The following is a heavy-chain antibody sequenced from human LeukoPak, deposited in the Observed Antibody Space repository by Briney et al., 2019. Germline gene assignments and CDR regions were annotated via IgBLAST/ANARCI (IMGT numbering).Heavy chain of an antibody. J-gene: IGHJ3*02. CDR3: ARGGDYEQNAFDI. Sequence: GASLKISCKGSGYSFTSYWIGWVRQMPGKGLEWMGIIYPGDSDTRYSPSLQGQVTISADKSISTAYLQWSSLKASDTAMYYCARGGDYEQNAFDIWGQGTMVTVSS. CDR1: GYSFTSYW. V-gene: IGHV5-51*01. CDR2: IYPGDSDT. D-gene: IGHD4-17*01.